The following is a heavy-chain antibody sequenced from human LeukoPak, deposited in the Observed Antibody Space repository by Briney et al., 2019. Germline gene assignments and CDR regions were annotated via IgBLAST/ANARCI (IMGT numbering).Heavy chain of an antibody. CDR1: GYSFSNYW. J-gene: IGHJ6*03. CDR3: VRLGYCSSSSCFLSPYYMDV. D-gene: IGHD2-2*01. Sequence: GESLKISCKGSGYSFSNYWIGWVRQMPGGGLEWLGVIYPGDSDTKYSPSFQGQVTISADKSTSTANLQWSSLKASDTAMYYCVRLGYCSSSSCFLSPYYMDVWGKGTTVTVSS. CDR2: IYPGDSDT. V-gene: IGHV5-51*01.